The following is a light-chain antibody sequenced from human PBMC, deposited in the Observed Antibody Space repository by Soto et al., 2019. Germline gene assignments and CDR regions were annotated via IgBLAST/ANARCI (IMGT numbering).Light chain of an antibody. CDR3: ASYTSSSSLM. J-gene: IGLJ3*02. CDR2: EVS. V-gene: IGLV2-14*01. Sequence: QSVLTQPASVSGSPGQSIAISCTGTSSDVGAYKYVSWYQQHPGKAPKLMVFEVSNRPSGVSDRFSGSKSGNTASLTISGLQPEDEAHYYCASYTSSSSLMFGGGTKLTVL. CDR1: SSDVGAYKY.